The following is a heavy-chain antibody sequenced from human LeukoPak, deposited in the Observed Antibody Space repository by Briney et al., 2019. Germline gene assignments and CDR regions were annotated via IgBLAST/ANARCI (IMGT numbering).Heavy chain of an antibody. V-gene: IGHV3-74*01. J-gene: IGHJ3*01. CDR2: VHSDGITT. D-gene: IGHD3-10*01. CDR3: ARGDRGGFDL. Sequence: GGSQRLSCAASGFTFSYYWMHWVRQTPGEGLVWVSHVHSDGITTTYADSVKGRFTISRDNVKNTLYLQMNSLGAEDTAIYYCARGDRGGFDLWGQGTMVTVSA. CDR1: GFTFSYYW.